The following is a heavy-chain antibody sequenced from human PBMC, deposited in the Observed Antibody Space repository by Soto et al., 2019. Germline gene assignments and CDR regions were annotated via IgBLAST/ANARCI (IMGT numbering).Heavy chain of an antibody. CDR3: AGENYYDSSGSKTGFDY. D-gene: IGHD3-22*01. CDR1: GGSISSYY. J-gene: IGHJ4*02. V-gene: IGHV4-59*01. CDR2: IYYSGST. Sequence: SETLSLTCTVSGGSISSYYWSWIRQPPGKGLEWIGYIYYSGSTNYNPSLKSRVTISVDTSKNQFSLKLSSVTAADTAVYYCAGENYYDSSGSKTGFDYWGQGTLVTVS.